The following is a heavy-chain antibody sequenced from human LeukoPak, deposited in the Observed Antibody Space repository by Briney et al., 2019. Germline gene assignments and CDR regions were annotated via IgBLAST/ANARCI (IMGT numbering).Heavy chain of an antibody. CDR1: GFTFSSYA. CDR2: ISYDGSNK. CDR3: ARTYSGSYLNAFDI. Sequence: PGGSLRLSCAASGFTFSSYAMHWVRQAPGKGLEWVAVISYDGSNKYYADSVKGRFTISRDNSKNTLYLQMNSLRAEDTAVYYCARTYSGSYLNAFDIWGQGTMVTVSS. D-gene: IGHD1-26*01. J-gene: IGHJ3*02. V-gene: IGHV3-30-3*01.